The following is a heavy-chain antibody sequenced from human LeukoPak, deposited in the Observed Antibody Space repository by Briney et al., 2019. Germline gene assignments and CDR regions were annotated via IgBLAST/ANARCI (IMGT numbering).Heavy chain of an antibody. D-gene: IGHD3-22*01. V-gene: IGHV4-34*01. CDR3: AIPGGDYDSSVLFDY. J-gene: IGHJ4*02. CDR1: GGSFSGYY. CDR2: INHSGST. Sequence: SETLSLTCAVYGGSFSGYYWSWIRQPPGKGLEWIGEINHSGSTNYNPSLKSRVTISVDTSKNQFSLKLSSVTAADTAVYYCAIPGGDYDSSVLFDYWGQGTLVTVSS.